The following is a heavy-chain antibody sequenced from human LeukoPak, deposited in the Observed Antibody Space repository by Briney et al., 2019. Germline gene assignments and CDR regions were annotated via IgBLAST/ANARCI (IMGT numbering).Heavy chain of an antibody. V-gene: IGHV3-30*09. D-gene: IGHD3-16*01. CDR3: ARHQVGD. CDR2: ISYDVTNE. CDR1: GFTFSTYT. Sequence: GGSLRLSCAASGFTFSTYTMHWVRQVPGKGLEWVGAISYDVTNEYYADSVKDRFAISRDNSKNTLYLQMNTLRPEDTAVYCCARHQVGDWGQGTLVTVSS. J-gene: IGHJ4*02.